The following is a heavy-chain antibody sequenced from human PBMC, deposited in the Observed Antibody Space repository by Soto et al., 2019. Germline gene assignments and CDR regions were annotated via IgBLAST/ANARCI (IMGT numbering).Heavy chain of an antibody. D-gene: IGHD6-6*01. CDR2: INPIFGTA. Sequence: ASVKVSCKAPGFTFTSSAVHWVRQAPGQGLEWMGWINPIFGTANYAQKLQGRVTMTTDTSTSTAYMELRSLRSDDTAVYYCARGLLRAARNGNWFDPWGQGTLVTVSS. CDR3: ARGLLRAARNGNWFDP. V-gene: IGHV1-18*01. J-gene: IGHJ5*02. CDR1: GFTFTSSA.